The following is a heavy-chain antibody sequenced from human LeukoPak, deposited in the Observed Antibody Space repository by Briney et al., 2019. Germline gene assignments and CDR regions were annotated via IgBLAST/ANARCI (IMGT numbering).Heavy chain of an antibody. CDR1: GYTFTSYG. CDR2: ISAYNGNT. D-gene: IGHD3-10*02. CDR3: ALGVSSGSYYNKLPYFDY. Sequence: ASVKVSCKATGYTFTSYGISWVRQAPGQGLEWMGWISAYNGNTNYAQKLQGRATMTTDTSTSTAYMGLRSLRSDDTAVYYCALGVSSGSYYNKLPYFDYWAREPWSPSPQ. J-gene: IGHJ4*02. V-gene: IGHV1-18*01.